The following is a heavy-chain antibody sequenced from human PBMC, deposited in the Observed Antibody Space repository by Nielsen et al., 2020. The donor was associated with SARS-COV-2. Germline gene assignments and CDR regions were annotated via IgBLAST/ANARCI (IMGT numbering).Heavy chain of an antibody. V-gene: IGHV4-59*08. CDR3: ARGTVTLDY. D-gene: IGHD4-11*01. J-gene: IGHJ4*02. CDR2: IYYSGST. CDR1: GGSISSYY. Sequence: SETLSLTCTVSGGSISSYYWSWIRQPPGKGLEWIGYIYYSGSTNYNPSLKSRVTISVDTSKNQFSLKLSSVTAADTAVYYCARGTVTLDYWGQGTLVTVSS.